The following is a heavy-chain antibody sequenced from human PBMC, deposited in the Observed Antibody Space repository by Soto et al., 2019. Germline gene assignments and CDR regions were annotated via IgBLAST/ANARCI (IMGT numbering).Heavy chain of an antibody. J-gene: IGHJ6*02. CDR2: IWYDGSNK. Sequence: PGGSLRLSCAASGFTFSSYGMHWVRQAPGKGLEWVAVIWYDGSNKYYADSVKGRFTISRDNSKNTLYLQMNSLRAEDTAVYYCARDIVVVPAAIGLDYYYYGMDVWGQGTTVTVSS. CDR3: ARDIVVVPAAIGLDYYYYGMDV. D-gene: IGHD2-2*02. CDR1: GFTFSSYG. V-gene: IGHV3-33*01.